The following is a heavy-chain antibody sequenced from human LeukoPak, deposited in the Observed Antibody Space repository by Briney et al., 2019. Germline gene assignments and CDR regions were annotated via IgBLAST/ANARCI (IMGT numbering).Heavy chain of an antibody. J-gene: IGHJ3*02. V-gene: IGHV3-23*01. CDR3: XXXXXXXXXXGHHAFDI. D-gene: IGHD5-12*01. CDR2: ISGSGGST. Sequence: GGSLRLSCAASGFTFSTYAMSWVRQAPGKGLEWVSGISGSGGSTSYADSVKGRFIISRDNSRNTLYVQMNSLRAEDTAVYYCXXXXXXXXXXGHHAFDIWGQGTMVTVSS. CDR1: GFTFSTYA.